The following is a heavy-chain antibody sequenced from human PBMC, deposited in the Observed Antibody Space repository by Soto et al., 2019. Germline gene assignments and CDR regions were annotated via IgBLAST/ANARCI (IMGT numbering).Heavy chain of an antibody. J-gene: IGHJ5*02. CDR3: ARSVNETEQLWFFRGGDNWFDP. D-gene: IGHD5-18*01. CDR1: GGSITRGGYY. Sequence: SETLSLTCTVSGGSITRGGYYWSWIRRHPGKGLEWIGYIYNSGTTYYNPSLKSRVTISVDTSKNQFSLKLSSVTAADTAVYYCARSVNETEQLWFFRGGDNWFDPWGQGTLVTVSS. CDR2: IYNSGTT. V-gene: IGHV4-31*03.